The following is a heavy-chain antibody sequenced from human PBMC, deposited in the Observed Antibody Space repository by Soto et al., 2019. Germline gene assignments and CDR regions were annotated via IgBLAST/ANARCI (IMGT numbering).Heavy chain of an antibody. D-gene: IGHD3-3*01. Sequence: SVKVSCKSTGGTYSSFINYPINWVRQAPGQGPEWIGGIVPNVGTVNYAQKFRGKVTITADKYTGTAYMELSSMRSEDTTLYYCARRDTSGFLRYFDNWGQGTQVTVSS. CDR2: IVPNVGTV. J-gene: IGHJ4*02. V-gene: IGHV1-69*06. CDR3: ARRDTSGFLRYFDN. CDR1: GGTYSSFINYP.